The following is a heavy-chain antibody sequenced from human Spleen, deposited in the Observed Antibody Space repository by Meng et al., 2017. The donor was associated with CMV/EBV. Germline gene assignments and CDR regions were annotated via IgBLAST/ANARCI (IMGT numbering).Heavy chain of an antibody. CDR1: GFTFSSYG. CDR3: AKAYYSSRSYYNVGDAFDI. V-gene: IGHV3-30*02. J-gene: IGHJ3*02. CDR2: IHYDGSNK. Sequence: GGSLRLSCAASGFTFSSYGMHWVRQFPGKGLEWVAFIHYDGSNKFYADSVRGRFTISRDNSKHTLYLQMNSLRAEDTALYYCAKAYYSSRSYYNVGDAFDIWGQGTTVTVSS. D-gene: IGHD3-10*01.